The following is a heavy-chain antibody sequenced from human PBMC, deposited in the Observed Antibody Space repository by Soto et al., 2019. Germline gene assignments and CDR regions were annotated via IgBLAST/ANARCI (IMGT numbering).Heavy chain of an antibody. CDR3: ARSRDIVVVVAATPFDY. J-gene: IGHJ4*02. CDR2: INHSGST. Sequence: SETLSLTCAVYGGSFSGYYWSWIRQPPGKGLEWIGEINHSGSTNYNPSLKSRVTISVDTSKNQFSLKLGSVTAADTAVYYCARSRDIVVVVAATPFDYWGQGTLVTVSS. V-gene: IGHV4-34*01. CDR1: GGSFSGYY. D-gene: IGHD2-15*01.